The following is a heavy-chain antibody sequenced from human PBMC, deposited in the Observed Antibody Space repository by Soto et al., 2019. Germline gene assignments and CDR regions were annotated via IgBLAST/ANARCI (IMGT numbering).Heavy chain of an antibody. J-gene: IGHJ4*02. CDR3: AKDDDTSSHFSLLDF. CDR2: TWSGGRGE. V-gene: IGHV3-33*06. CDR1: GFTFSHYG. Sequence: PGGSLRLSCAASGFTFSHYGIHWVRQAPGKGLEWVALTWSGGRGENYADSVRGRFTVSRDNSKTTVYLQMNSLRVEDTAVYYCAKDDDTSSHFSLLDFRGQGPLVTVSS. D-gene: IGHD3-22*01.